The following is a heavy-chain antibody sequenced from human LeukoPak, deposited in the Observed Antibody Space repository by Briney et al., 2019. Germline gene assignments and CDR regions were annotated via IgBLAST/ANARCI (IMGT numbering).Heavy chain of an antibody. V-gene: IGHV3-23*01. CDR2: VSGNGGST. D-gene: IGHD3-10*01. J-gene: IGHJ6*03. Sequence: PGGSLRLSCAASAFTFSNYAMSWVRQARGKGLEWVSTVSGNGGSTSYADSVKGRFTISRDNSKNTLYLQMNSLRAEDTAVYYCVKDSRGVPYYYIVVSGKGTTVTVSS. CDR3: VKDSRGVPYYYIVV. CDR1: AFTFSNYA.